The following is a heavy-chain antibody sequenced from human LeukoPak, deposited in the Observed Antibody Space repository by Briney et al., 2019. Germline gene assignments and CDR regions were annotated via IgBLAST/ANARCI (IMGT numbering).Heavy chain of an antibody. CDR1: GFTFSTYA. D-gene: IGHD6-13*01. CDR2: VRGSGSDT. CDR3: AKSLPAAAGTGSFDI. V-gene: IGHV3-23*01. Sequence: PGGSLRLSCAVSGFTFSTYAMSWVRQAPGKGLEWISAVRGSGSDTYYADSVKGRFTISRDNSKNTLYVQMNSLRAEDTAVYYCAKSLPAAAGTGSFDIWGQGTLVTVSS. J-gene: IGHJ3*02.